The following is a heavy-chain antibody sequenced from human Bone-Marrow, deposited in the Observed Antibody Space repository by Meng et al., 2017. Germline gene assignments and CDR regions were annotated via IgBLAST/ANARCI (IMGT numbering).Heavy chain of an antibody. D-gene: IGHD3-22*01. Sequence: GESLKISCAASGFTFSNHYMTWVRQAPGKGLEWVGHIKQDGSWRYYVDSVKGRFTISRDNAKNTLYLQMNSLRAEDTAVYYCARYSGYYYGFDYWGQGTLVTVSS. V-gene: IGHV3-7*01. CDR1: GFTFSNHY. CDR2: IKQDGSWR. CDR3: ARYSGYYYGFDY. J-gene: IGHJ4*02.